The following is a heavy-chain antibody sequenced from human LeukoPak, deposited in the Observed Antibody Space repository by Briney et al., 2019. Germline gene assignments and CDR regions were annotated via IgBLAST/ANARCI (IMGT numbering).Heavy chain of an antibody. CDR3: AKVRSMEYTYYFDY. CDR1: GFTFSSYG. D-gene: IGHD3-3*01. Sequence: GGSLRLSCAASGFTFSSYGMHWVRQAPGKGLEWVAFIRYDGSNKYYADSVKGRFTISRDNSKNTLYLQMNSLRAEDTAVYYCAKVRSMEYTYYFDYWGQGTLVTVSS. V-gene: IGHV3-30*02. CDR2: IRYDGSNK. J-gene: IGHJ4*02.